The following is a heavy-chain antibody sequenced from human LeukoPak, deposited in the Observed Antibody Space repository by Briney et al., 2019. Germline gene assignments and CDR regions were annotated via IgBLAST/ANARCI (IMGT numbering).Heavy chain of an antibody. CDR1: GFTLSSNY. J-gene: IGHJ4*02. CDR2: IYSAGST. D-gene: IGHD2-2*01. CDR3: ARDLPFDY. Sequence: GGSLRLSCAASGFTLSSNYMSWVRQAPGKGLEWVSVIYSAGSTYYADSVTGRFTISRDNSKNTLYLPMNSLRAEDTAVYYCARDLPFDYWGQGTLVTVSS. V-gene: IGHV3-53*01.